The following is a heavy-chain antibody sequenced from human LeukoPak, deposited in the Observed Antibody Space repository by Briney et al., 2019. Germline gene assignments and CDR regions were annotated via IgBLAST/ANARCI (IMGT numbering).Heavy chain of an antibody. CDR2: ISFHGTDT. CDR1: GFTFISYA. CDR3: AKGARDGSPA. Sequence: GGSLRLSCAASGFTFISYAIHWVRQAPGKGLEWVAVISFHGTDTFYADSVKGRSTISRDNSKNTLYLQMNSLRAEDTAVYYCAKGARDGSPAWGQGTLVTVSS. D-gene: IGHD5-24*01. V-gene: IGHV3-30*04. J-gene: IGHJ5*02.